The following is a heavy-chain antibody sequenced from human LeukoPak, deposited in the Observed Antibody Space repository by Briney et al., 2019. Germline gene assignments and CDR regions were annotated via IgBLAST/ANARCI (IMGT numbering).Heavy chain of an antibody. CDR2: ISSSGSTI. J-gene: IGHJ4*02. Sequence: QAGGSLRLSCAASGFTFSSYSMNWVRQAPGKGLEWVSYISSSGSTIYYADSVKGRFTISRDNAKNSLYLQMNSLRAEDTAVYYCAREIRGYSYFDYWGQGTLVTVSS. CDR3: AREIRGYSYFDY. D-gene: IGHD1-26*01. V-gene: IGHV3-48*04. CDR1: GFTFSSYS.